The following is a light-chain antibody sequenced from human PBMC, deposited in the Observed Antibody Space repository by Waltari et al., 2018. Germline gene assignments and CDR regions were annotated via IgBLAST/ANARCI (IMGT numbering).Light chain of an antibody. CDR2: IVS. CDR1: SSDVRGCYF. V-gene: IGLV2-14*03. Sequence: QSALTQPASVSGSPGQSITIPCTGTSSDVRGCYFVSWYQQHPAKAPTLIISIVSTXXXXXXXXXXXSXSGNGASLTISGLQAEDEATYYCSSYTSDYTYVFGTGTEVTVV. CDR3: SSYTSDYTYV. J-gene: IGLJ1*01.